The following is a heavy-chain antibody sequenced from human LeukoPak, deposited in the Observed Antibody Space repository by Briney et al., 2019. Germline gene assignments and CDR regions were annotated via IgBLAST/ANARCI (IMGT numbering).Heavy chain of an antibody. CDR3: ARLHSGSYYDYYYYMDV. CDR2: IYPGDSNT. Sequence: EESLKISCKGSGYSFTSYWIGWVRQMPGKGLEWMGIIYPGDSNTRYSPSFQGQVTISADKSISTAYLQWSSLKASDTAMYYCARLHSGSYYDYYYYMDVWGKGTTVTVSS. V-gene: IGHV5-51*01. D-gene: IGHD1-26*01. CDR1: GYSFTSYW. J-gene: IGHJ6*03.